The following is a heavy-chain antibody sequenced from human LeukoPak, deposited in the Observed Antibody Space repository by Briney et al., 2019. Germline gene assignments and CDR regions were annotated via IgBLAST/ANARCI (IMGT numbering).Heavy chain of an antibody. CDR1: GGSISGYY. CDR2: IYYSGSGGST. CDR3: ARGGDYSSIDY. J-gene: IGHJ4*02. V-gene: IGHV4-59*01. D-gene: IGHD6-13*01. Sequence: PSETLSLTCTVSGGSISGYYWSWIRQPPGKGLEWIGYIYYSGSGGSTNYNPSLKSRVTISVDTSKNQFSLKLSSVTAADTAVYYCARGGDYSSIDYWGQGTLVTVSS.